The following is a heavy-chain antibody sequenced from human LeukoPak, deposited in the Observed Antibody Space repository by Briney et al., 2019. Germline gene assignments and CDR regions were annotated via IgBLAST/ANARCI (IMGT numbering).Heavy chain of an antibody. CDR2: IYYSGST. J-gene: IGHJ5*02. CDR3: VPFVVVPAENFDP. D-gene: IGHD2-2*01. V-gene: IGHV4-39*01. Sequence: PSETLSLTCTVSGGSISSSSYYWGWIRQPPGKGLEWIGSIYYSGSTYYNPSLKSRVTISVDTSKNQFSLKLSSVTAADTAVYYCVPFVVVPAENFDPWGQGTLVTVSS. CDR1: GGSISSSSYY.